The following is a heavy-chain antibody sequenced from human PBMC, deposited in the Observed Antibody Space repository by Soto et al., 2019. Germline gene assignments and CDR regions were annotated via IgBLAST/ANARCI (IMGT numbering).Heavy chain of an antibody. CDR2: IVPSLDTT. J-gene: IGHJ6*02. CDR1: GGTFSSSG. D-gene: IGHD3-16*02. Sequence: QVHRVQSGTEVKKPGSSVKVSCKASGGTFSSSGCSWVRQAPGQGLEWMGTIVPSLDTTNYAQKFQARVTITADEVTSTAYMELRSLRSEDTAVYYCARWPQPRYTADPYAVDVWGQGTRVIVSS. V-gene: IGHV1-69*11. CDR3: ARWPQPRYTADPYAVDV.